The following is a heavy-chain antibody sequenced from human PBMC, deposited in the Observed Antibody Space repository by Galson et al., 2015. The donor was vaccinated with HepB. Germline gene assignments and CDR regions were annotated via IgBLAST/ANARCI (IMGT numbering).Heavy chain of an antibody. Sequence: SLRLSCAASGFTFSSYAMHWVRQAPGKGLEWVAVISYDGSNKYYADSVKGRFTISRDNSKNTLYLQMNRLRAEDTAVYYCARDHIAAAGTWFDLWGRGTLVPVSS. V-gene: IGHV3-30-3*01. CDR1: GFTFSSYA. J-gene: IGHJ2*01. CDR3: ARDHIAAAGTWFDL. D-gene: IGHD6-13*01. CDR2: ISYDGSNK.